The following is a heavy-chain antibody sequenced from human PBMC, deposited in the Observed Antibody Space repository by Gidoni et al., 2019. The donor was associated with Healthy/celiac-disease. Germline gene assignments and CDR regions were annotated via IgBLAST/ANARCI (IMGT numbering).Heavy chain of an antibody. V-gene: IGHV3-48*03. CDR1: GFTFSSYE. J-gene: IGHJ6*02. D-gene: IGHD3-22*01. Sequence: EVQLVESGGGLVQPGGSLRLSCAASGFTFSSYEMNWVRQAPGKGLEWVSYISSSGSTIYYADSVKGRFTISRDNAKNSLYLQMNSLRAEDTAVYYCARDHDYYNIPTGMDVWGQGTTVTVSS. CDR3: ARDHDYYNIPTGMDV. CDR2: ISSSGSTI.